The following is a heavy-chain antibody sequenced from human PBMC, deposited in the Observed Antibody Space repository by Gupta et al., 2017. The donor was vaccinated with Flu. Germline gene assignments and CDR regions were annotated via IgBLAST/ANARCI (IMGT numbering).Heavy chain of an antibody. D-gene: IGHD6-19*01. Sequence: QVQLQQWGAGLLKPSETLSLTCAVYGGSFSGYYWSWIRQPPGKGLEWIGEINHSGSTNYNPSLKSRVTISVDTSKNQFSLKLSSVTAADTAVYYCARRFPLYKQWLALDYWGQGTLVTVSS. CDR3: ARRFPLYKQWLALDY. V-gene: IGHV4-34*01. J-gene: IGHJ4*02. CDR2: INHSGST. CDR1: GGSFSGYY.